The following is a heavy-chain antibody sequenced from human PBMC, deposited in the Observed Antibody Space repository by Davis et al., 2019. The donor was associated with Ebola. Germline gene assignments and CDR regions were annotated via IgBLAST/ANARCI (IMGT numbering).Heavy chain of an antibody. Sequence: GESLKISCAASGFRVSGPYMSWVRQAPGKGLEWVSVIYTGGRTYYTDSVKGRFTISRDNSKNTIYLQMNSLRAGDTAVYYCARHTPGRITIFGVVRFDPWGQGTLVTVSS. D-gene: IGHD3-3*01. CDR3: ARHTPGRITIFGVVRFDP. V-gene: IGHV3-66*04. CDR1: GFRVSGPY. J-gene: IGHJ5*02. CDR2: IYTGGRT.